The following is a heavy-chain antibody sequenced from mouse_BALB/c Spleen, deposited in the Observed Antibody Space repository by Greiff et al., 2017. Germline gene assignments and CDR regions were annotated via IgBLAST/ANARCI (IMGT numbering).Heavy chain of an antibody. Sequence: VQLVESGPGLVQPSQSLSITCTVSGFSLTSYGVHWVRQSPGKGLEWLGVIWSGGSTDYNAAFIYRLSISKDNSKSQVFFKMSSLQANDTAIYYCARRDGNYGFAYWGQGTLVTVSA. CDR1: GFSLTSYG. J-gene: IGHJ3*01. D-gene: IGHD2-1*01. CDR3: ARRDGNYGFAY. CDR2: IWSGGST. V-gene: IGHV2-2*02.